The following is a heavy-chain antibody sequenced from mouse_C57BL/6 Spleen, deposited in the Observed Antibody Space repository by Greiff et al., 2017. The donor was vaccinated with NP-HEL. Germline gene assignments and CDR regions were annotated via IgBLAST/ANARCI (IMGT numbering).Heavy chain of an antibody. J-gene: IGHJ4*01. Sequence: DVKLVESGGDLVKPGGSLKLSCAASGFTFSSYGMSWVRQTPDKRLEWVATISSGGSYTYYPDSVKGRFTISRDNAKHTLYLHSSSLKSEDTAMYYCARHSDYDGAMDYWGQGTSVTVSS. CDR1: GFTFSSYG. V-gene: IGHV5-6*02. D-gene: IGHD2-4*01. CDR3: ARHSDYDGAMDY. CDR2: ISSGGSYT.